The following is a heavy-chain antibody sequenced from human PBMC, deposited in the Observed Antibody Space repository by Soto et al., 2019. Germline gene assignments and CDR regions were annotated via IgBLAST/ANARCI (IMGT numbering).Heavy chain of an antibody. CDR3: ARGREYYDSSGYHYYFNY. CDR1: GGSISSYY. CDR2: IYFTGST. Sequence: PSETLSLTCTVSGGSISSYYWSWIRQAPGKGLEWIGYIYFTGSTNYNPSLKSRVTISVDTSKIQFSLKLSSVTAADTAVYYCARGREYYDSSGYHYYFNYWGQGTLVTVSS. V-gene: IGHV4-59*01. D-gene: IGHD3-22*01. J-gene: IGHJ4*02.